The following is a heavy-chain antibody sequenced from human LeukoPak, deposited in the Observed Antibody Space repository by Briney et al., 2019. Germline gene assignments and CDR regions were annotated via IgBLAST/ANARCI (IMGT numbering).Heavy chain of an antibody. J-gene: IGHJ4*02. CDR3: ASSLDDYVWGHHYFDH. Sequence: SETLSLTCTVSGGSISYYYWSWIRQPPGKGLEWIAYVYYSGSTNYNRSLKRRVTISVDKSKNQFSLKLSSVTAADTAIYYCASSLDDYVWGHHYFDHWGQGTLVTVSP. D-gene: IGHD3-16*01. CDR2: VYYSGST. CDR1: GGSISYYY. V-gene: IGHV4-59*01.